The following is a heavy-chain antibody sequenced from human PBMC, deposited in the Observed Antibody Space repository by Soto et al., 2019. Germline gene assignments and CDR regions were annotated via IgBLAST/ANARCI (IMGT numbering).Heavy chain of an antibody. CDR1: GFTVSGNY. Sequence: EVQLVESGGGLIQPGGSLRLSCAASGFTVSGNYITWVRQASGKGLEWVSVIFSGDNTYYSDSVKGRFTISRDNSKNTVYLQMKRLRGDDTAVYFCATGLTLPVRPSFDTWGQGTLLTVSS. CDR2: IFSGDNT. J-gene: IGHJ5*02. CDR3: ATGLTLPVRPSFDT. D-gene: IGHD2-21*02. V-gene: IGHV3-53*01.